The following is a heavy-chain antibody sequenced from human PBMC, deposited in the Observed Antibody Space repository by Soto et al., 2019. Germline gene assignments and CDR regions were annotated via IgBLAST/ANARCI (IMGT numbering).Heavy chain of an antibody. CDR1: GYTFTSYY. J-gene: IGHJ6*02. CDR3: ARDQGPEERIAADYYYYGMDV. D-gene: IGHD6-13*01. Sequence: ASVKVSCKASGYTFTSYYLHWVRQAPGLGLEWMGIINPSGGRTTYAQKFQGRVTMTRDTSTTTVYMELSSLRYEDTAVYFCARDQGPEERIAADYYYYGMDVWG. V-gene: IGHV1-46*01. CDR2: INPSGGRT.